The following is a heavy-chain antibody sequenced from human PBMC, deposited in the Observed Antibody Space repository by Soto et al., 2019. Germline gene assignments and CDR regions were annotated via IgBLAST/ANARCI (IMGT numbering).Heavy chain of an antibody. J-gene: IGHJ4*02. D-gene: IGHD1-26*01. CDR2: IHYSGRT. Sequence: PSETLSLTCSVSNGAISGVYWTWIRQPPGKILEWIGYIHYSGRTDYNPSLTSRATMSVDTSKSQFSLNLKSITAAATAVYYCVRVGVGIGNHFDSWGRGTLVNVSS. CDR3: VRVGVGIGNHFDS. CDR1: NGAISGVY. V-gene: IGHV4-59*12.